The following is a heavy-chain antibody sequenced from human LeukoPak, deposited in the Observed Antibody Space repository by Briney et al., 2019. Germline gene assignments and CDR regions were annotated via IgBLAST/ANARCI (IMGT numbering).Heavy chain of an antibody. V-gene: IGHV3-30*04. CDR2: VAHDEKTI. J-gene: IGHJ4*02. CDR1: GFTFTGHS. CDR3: ARDPFAATGYPYYFDY. D-gene: IGHD3-9*01. Sequence: GGSLRLSCVASGFTFTGHSMHWVRQAPGKGLEWVAVVAHDEKTIFYADSLKGRFTVSRDNSKNTVYLQMNSLRDEDTAVYYCARDPFAATGYPYYFDYWGQGTLVTVSS.